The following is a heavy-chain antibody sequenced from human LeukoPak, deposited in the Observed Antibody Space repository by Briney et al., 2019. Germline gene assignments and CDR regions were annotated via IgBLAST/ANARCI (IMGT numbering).Heavy chain of an antibody. CDR1: GGSFSGYY. CDR3: ARGQRDDSSGYYYYLAY. J-gene: IGHJ4*02. V-gene: IGHV4-34*01. D-gene: IGHD3-22*01. CDR2: INHSGST. Sequence: KTSETLSLTCAVYGGSFSGYYWSLIRQPPGKGLEWIGEINHSGSTNYNPSLKSRVTISVDTSKNQCSLKLSSVTAADTAVYYCARGQRDDSSGYYYYLAYWGQGTLVTVSS.